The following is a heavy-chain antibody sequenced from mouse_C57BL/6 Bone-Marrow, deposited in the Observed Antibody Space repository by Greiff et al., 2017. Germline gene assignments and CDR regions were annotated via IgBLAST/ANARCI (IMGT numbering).Heavy chain of an antibody. D-gene: IGHD3-2*02. J-gene: IGHJ4*01. CDR1: GYTFTEYT. Sequence: VQLQQSGAELVKPGASVKLSCKASGYTFTEYTIHWVKQRSGQGLEWIGWFYPGSGSIKYNEKFKDKATLTADKSSSTVYMELSRLTSADSAVYFCARHEGTAQPTYYAMDYWGQGTSVTVSS. V-gene: IGHV1-62-2*01. CDR3: ARHEGTAQPTYYAMDY. CDR2: FYPGSGSI.